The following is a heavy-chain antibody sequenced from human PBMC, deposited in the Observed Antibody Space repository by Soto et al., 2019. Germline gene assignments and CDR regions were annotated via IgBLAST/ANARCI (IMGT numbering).Heavy chain of an antibody. D-gene: IGHD5-18*01. CDR2: ISHEGSNK. V-gene: IGHV3-30*18. Sequence: QVQLVESGGGVVQPGRSLRLSCAASGFTFSSYGMHWVRQAPGQGLEWVAVISHEGSNKQYADSVKGRFTISRDNVKNTLSLQMNSLRPEVMAVYYCAKDQRGYSYGFSTDYWGQGTLVTVSS. CDR1: GFTFSSYG. J-gene: IGHJ4*02. CDR3: AKDQRGYSYGFSTDY.